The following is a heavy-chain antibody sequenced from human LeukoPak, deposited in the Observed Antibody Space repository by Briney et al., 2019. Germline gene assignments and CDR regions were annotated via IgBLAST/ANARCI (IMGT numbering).Heavy chain of an antibody. CDR2: IYYSGST. V-gene: IGHV4-59*01. CDR3: ARVRVDAFDI. J-gene: IGHJ3*02. D-gene: IGHD4-17*01. CDR1: GGSISSYY. Sequence: PSETLSLTCTVSGGSISSYYWSWIRQPPGKGLEWIGYIYYSGSTIYNPSLKSRVTISVDTSKNQFSLKLSSVTAADTAVYYCARVRVDAFDIWGQGTMVTVSS.